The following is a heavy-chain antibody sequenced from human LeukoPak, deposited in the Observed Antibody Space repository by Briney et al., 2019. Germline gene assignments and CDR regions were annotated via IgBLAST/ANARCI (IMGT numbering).Heavy chain of an antibody. CDR3: TTATFYCSSTSCYGDY. CDR2: IKSKTDGGTT. J-gene: IGHJ4*02. V-gene: IGHV3-15*01. CDR1: GFTFNTYE. Sequence: GGSLRLSCAASGFTFNTYEMSWVRQAPGKGLEWVGRIKSKTDGGTTDYAAPVKGRFTISRDDSKNTLYLQMNSLKTEDTAVYYCTTATFYCSSTSCYGDYWGQGTLVTVSS. D-gene: IGHD2-2*01.